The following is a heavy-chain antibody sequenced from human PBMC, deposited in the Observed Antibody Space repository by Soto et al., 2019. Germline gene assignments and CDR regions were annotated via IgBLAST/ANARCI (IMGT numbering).Heavy chain of an antibody. CDR2: ISSDGGKT. J-gene: IGHJ6*02. V-gene: IGHV3-64D*06. Sequence: EVQLVESGGGLVQPGESLRLSCSASGFTFGSFGLHWVRQAPGKGLEHVSSISSDGGKTYYTDSVKGRFTISRDNPKNMVFLQMDSLRAEDTAVYYCVRNTLVVSDYYNYYGVNVWGQGTTVIVTS. CDR3: VRNTLVVSDYYNYYGVNV. D-gene: IGHD3-22*01. CDR1: GFTFGSFG.